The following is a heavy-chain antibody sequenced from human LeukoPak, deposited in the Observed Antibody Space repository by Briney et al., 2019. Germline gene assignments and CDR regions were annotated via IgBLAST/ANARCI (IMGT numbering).Heavy chain of an antibody. D-gene: IGHD2-8*01. CDR3: ARLNGVMDYFDY. CDR1: GDAMSSSSYY. V-gene: IGHV4-39*01. J-gene: IGHJ4*02. Sequence: PSETLSLTGTVSGDAMSSSSYYWGWIRQPPGKGLEWIGNIYYSGSAHYNPSLTSRVTISVDMSKNQFSLRLSSVTTADTAEFYCARLNGVMDYFDYWGQGTLVTVSS. CDR2: IYYSGSA.